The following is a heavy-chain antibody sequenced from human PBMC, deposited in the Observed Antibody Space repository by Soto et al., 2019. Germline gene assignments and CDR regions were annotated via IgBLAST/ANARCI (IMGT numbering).Heavy chain of an antibody. D-gene: IGHD1-1*01. CDR1: GGSITASVW. CDR3: ARKAWTRREY. J-gene: IGHJ4*02. Sequence: QLRLQESGPGLVKPSETLSLTCSISGGSITASVWWTWVRLTPEKGLQWIGAVFHTGSVNYNPSLQSRLTISVDKSMGQFSLRLTSVTSADTAVYYCARKAWTRREYWGQGALVTVS. CDR2: VFHTGSV. V-gene: IGHV4-4*02.